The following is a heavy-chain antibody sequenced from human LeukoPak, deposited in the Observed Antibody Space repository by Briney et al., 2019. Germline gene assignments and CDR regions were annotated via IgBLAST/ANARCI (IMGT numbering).Heavy chain of an antibody. CDR3: ARVDGATLDY. Sequence: PSETLSLTCTVSGGSISSDFYWSWIRQPPGKGLEWIGYIYHSGRTSYNPSLKSRVTISVDTSKNQFSLKLSFVTAADTAVYFCARVDGATLDYWGQGTLVTVSS. J-gene: IGHJ4*02. CDR1: GGSISSDFY. V-gene: IGHV4-30-4*01. D-gene: IGHD4/OR15-4a*01. CDR2: IYHSGRT.